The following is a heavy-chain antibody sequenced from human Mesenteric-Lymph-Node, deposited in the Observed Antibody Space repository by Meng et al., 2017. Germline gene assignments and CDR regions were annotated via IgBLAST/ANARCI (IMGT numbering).Heavy chain of an antibody. CDR2: IYYTGST. CDR3: ARNYYFDY. J-gene: IGHJ4*02. Sequence: QGRLQVSGPGPVKPSQTLYLTCTVSGGSINSGDYYWSWIRQPPGKGLEWIGYIYYTGSTYYNPSLKSRVTISMDTSKNQFSLRLSSVTAADTAVYYCARNYYFDYWGQGTLVTVSS. CDR1: GGSINSGDYY. V-gene: IGHV4-30-4*01.